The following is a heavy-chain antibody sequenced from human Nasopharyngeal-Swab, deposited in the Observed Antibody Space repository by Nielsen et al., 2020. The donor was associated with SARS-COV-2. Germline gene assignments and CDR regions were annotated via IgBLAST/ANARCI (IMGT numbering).Heavy chain of an antibody. Sequence: SETLSLTCTVSGGSISSSSSYWGWIRQPPGKGLEWIGSIYYSGNTYYNLSLKSRVTISVGTSKNLFSLKLSSVTAADTAVYYCARHVLGNYYYYMDVWGKGTTVTVSS. CDR2: IYYSGNT. J-gene: IGHJ6*03. CDR1: GGSISSSSSY. V-gene: IGHV4-39*01. CDR3: ARHVLGNYYYYMDV.